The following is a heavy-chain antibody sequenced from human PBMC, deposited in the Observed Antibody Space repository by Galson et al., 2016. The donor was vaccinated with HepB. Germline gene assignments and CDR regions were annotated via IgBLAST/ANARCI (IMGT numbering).Heavy chain of an antibody. Sequence: SLRLSCAASGFTFSISSMNWVRQAPGKGLEWIGEIYHSGSTNYSPSLKSRVTISVDKSKNQFSLKLSSVTAADTAVYYCARVAQQWLVNSYYYGMDVWGQGTTVTVSS. CDR3: ARVAQQWLVNSYYYGMDV. J-gene: IGHJ6*02. D-gene: IGHD6-19*01. CDR1: GFTFSISSM. CDR2: IYHSGST. V-gene: IGHV4-4*02.